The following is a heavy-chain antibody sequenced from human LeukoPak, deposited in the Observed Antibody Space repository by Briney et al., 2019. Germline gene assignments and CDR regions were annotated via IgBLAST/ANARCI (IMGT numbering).Heavy chain of an antibody. D-gene: IGHD1-26*01. J-gene: IGHJ6*03. CDR1: GFTISSYG. V-gene: IGHV3-30*02. Sequence: PGGSLRLSCVVSGFTISSYGMHWVRQAPGKGLEWVAFIRDDGSYKKYADSVKGRFTISRDNSKNTLYLQMNSLRAEDTAVYYCAKPGGSGSYYYYYYYMDVWGKGTTVTVSS. CDR2: IRDDGSYK. CDR3: AKPGGSGSYYYYYYYMDV.